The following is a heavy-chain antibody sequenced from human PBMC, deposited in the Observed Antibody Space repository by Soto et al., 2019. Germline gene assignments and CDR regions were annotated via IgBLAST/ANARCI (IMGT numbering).Heavy chain of an antibody. CDR1: GFTVRSNY. D-gene: IGHD5-18*01. CDR2: IYGGDST. Sequence: EVQLVESGGGLIQPGGALRLSCAASGFTVRSNYMTWVRQAPGKGLEWVSAIYGGDSTYYADSVKGRFTISRDNSNNTLYLQMNNLRAEDSAVYYCARVRGYSYTFDYWGQGTQVTVSS. CDR3: ARVRGYSYTFDY. V-gene: IGHV3-53*01. J-gene: IGHJ4*02.